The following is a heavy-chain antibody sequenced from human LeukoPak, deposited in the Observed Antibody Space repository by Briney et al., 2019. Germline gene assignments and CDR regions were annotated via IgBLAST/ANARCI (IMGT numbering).Heavy chain of an antibody. J-gene: IGHJ4*02. D-gene: IGHD6-13*01. CDR1: GFTFSSYA. V-gene: IGHV3-30*01. CDR3: ARGRGRKQQPNLDY. CDR2: ISYDGSNK. Sequence: GGSLRLSCAASGFTFSSYAMHWVRQAPGKGLEWVAVISYDGSNKYYADSVKGRFTISRDNSKNTLYLQMNSLRAEDTAVYYCARGRGRKQQPNLDYWGQGTLVTVSS.